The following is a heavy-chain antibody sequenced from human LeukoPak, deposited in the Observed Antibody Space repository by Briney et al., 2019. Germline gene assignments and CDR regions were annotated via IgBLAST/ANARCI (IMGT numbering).Heavy chain of an antibody. Sequence: SETLSLTCTVSGGSISNYYWTWIRQPPGKGLEWIGYIYYSGSTNYNPSLKSRVTISVDTSKNQFSLKLSSVTAADTAVYYCAKLGSGTDNWFDPWGQGTLVTVSS. CDR2: IYYSGST. CDR1: GGSISNYY. CDR3: AKLGSGTDNWFDP. J-gene: IGHJ5*02. D-gene: IGHD3-10*01. V-gene: IGHV4-59*08.